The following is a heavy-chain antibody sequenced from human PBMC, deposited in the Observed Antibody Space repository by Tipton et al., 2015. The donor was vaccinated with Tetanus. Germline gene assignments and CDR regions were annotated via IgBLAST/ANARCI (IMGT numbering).Heavy chain of an antibody. D-gene: IGHD3-16*01. Sequence: QLVQSGAEVKKPGATVKISCKVSGYTFTDYYIHWVQQAPGKGLEWLGLVDPEDGETIYAAKFQGRVTITADTSTDTGYMELGSLRSEDTAVYYCAIGALGSMSYFDYWGQGTLVTVSS. V-gene: IGHV1-69-2*01. CDR2: VDPEDGET. CDR1: GYTFTDYY. J-gene: IGHJ4*02. CDR3: AIGALGSMSYFDY.